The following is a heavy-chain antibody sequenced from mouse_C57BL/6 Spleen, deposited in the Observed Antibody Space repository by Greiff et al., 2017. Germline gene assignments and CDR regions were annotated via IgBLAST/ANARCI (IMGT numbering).Heavy chain of an antibody. D-gene: IGHD1-1*01. CDR2: ISDGGSYT. CDR3: ARWDYGSSYAMDY. CDR1: GFTFSSYA. Sequence: EVHLVESGGGLVKPGGSLKLSCAASGFTFSSYAMSWVRQTPEKRLEWVATISDGGSYTYYPDNVKGRFTISRDNAKNNLYLQMSHLKSEDTAMYYCARWDYGSSYAMDYWGQGTSVTVSS. V-gene: IGHV5-4*01. J-gene: IGHJ4*01.